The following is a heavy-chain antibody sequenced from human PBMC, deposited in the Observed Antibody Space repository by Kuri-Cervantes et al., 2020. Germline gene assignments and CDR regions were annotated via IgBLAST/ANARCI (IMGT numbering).Heavy chain of an antibody. V-gene: IGHV1-69*05. J-gene: IGHJ4*02. D-gene: IGHD2-21*01. Sequence: SVKVSCKASGGTFSSYAISWVRQAPGQGLEWMGGIIPIFATARYAQKFQGRVTITTDESTSTAYMEMRSLSSGDTAIYYCARVLAFCDTDCPPGDYWGQGTLVTVSS. CDR2: IIPIFATA. CDR1: GGTFSSYA. CDR3: ARVLAFCDTDCPPGDY.